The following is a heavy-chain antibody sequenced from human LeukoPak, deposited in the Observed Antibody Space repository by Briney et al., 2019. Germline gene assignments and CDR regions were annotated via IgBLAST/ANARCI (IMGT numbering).Heavy chain of an antibody. CDR3: ARGWGYFDY. V-gene: IGHV4-59*01. D-gene: IGHD3-16*01. CDR1: GGPISSYY. CDR2: IYYSGST. J-gene: IGHJ4*02. Sequence: SETLSLTCTVSGGPISSYYWNWIRQPPGRGLEWIGYIYYSGSTNYNPSLKSRVTISVDTSKNQFSLKLSTVTAADTAVYYCARGWGYFDYWGQGTLVTVSS.